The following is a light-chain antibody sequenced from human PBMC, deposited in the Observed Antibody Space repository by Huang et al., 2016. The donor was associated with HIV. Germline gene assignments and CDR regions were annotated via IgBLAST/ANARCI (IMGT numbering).Light chain of an antibody. CDR2: VAS. Sequence: DIQMTQSPSSLSAIVGDTVTITCRASQVIGNSLAWYQQKPGRPPKLLIYVASTLQSGVPSRFSGSGSGTDFTLTISNLQTEDVATYYCQKYDSAPRTFGQGTRV. CDR3: QKYDSAPRT. CDR1: QVIGNS. V-gene: IGKV1-27*01. J-gene: IGKJ1*01.